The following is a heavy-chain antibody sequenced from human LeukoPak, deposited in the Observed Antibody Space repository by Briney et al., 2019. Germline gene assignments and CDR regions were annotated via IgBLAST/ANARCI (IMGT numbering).Heavy chain of an antibody. D-gene: IGHD2-15*01. CDR3: AKDLPSGRQSGGRTY. J-gene: IGHJ4*02. CDR1: GFTFSDYY. V-gene: IGHV3-11*05. CDR2: INPTSGYT. Sequence: GGSLRLSCAASGFTFSDYYMSWIRQAPGKGLEWLSYINPTSGYTPYADSVRGRFTISRDNAKNSLYLQMNSLRAEDTAVYYCAKDLPSGRQSGGRTYWGQGTLVTVSS.